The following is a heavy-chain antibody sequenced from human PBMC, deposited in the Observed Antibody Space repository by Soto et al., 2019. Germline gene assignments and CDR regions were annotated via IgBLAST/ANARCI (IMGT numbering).Heavy chain of an antibody. V-gene: IGHV4-30-4*01. CDR1: GGSISRGDYY. Sequence: PSETLSLTCTVSGGSISRGDYYWNWIRQPPGKGLEWIGHIYYTGSAYYNPSLRSRVSISVDTSKNQFSLDLSSVTAADTAVYFCARERPDGSRLDSCGQGTLVTVSS. D-gene: IGHD6-13*01. J-gene: IGHJ5*01. CDR3: ARERPDGSRLDS. CDR2: IYYTGSA.